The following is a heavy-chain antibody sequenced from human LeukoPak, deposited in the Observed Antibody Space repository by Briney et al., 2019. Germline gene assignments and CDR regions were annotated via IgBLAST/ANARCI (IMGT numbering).Heavy chain of an antibody. CDR3: ARDCDRSGYYCY. CDR1: GYTFTSLG. D-gene: IGHD3-22*01. Sequence: ASVKVSCKASGYTFTSLGISWVRQAPGRGLEWMGWISGDNGNTHYAQKLQGRVTLTTDTSTSTAYMELRSLRSDDMAVYYCARDCDRSGYYCYWGQGTQVTVSS. J-gene: IGHJ4*02. CDR2: ISGDNGNT. V-gene: IGHV1-18*03.